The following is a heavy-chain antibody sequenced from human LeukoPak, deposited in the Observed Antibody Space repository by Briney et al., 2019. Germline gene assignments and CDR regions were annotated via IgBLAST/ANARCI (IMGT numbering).Heavy chain of an antibody. V-gene: IGHV4-59*01. Sequence: SETLSLTCTVSGGSISRYYWNWIRQPPGKGLEWIAYIYYSGSINYNPSLKSRVAISVDTCKNQFSLKLSSVTAADTAVYYCARSQYYYDDLDFWGQGTLVTVSS. CDR2: IYYSGSI. D-gene: IGHD3-22*01. CDR3: ARSQYYYDDLDF. CDR1: GGSISRYY. J-gene: IGHJ4*02.